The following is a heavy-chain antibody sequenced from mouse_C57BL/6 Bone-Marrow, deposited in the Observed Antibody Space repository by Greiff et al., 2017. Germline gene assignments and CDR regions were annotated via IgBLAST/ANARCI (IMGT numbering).Heavy chain of an antibody. Sequence: VQLQQSGAELVRPGASVNLSCTASGFNIKDDYMHWVKQRPEQGLEWIGWIDPENGDTEYASKFQGKATITADTSSNTAYLQLSSLTSEDTAVYYCTTGGMDYWGQGTSVTVSS. J-gene: IGHJ4*01. CDR2: IDPENGDT. V-gene: IGHV14-4*01. CDR3: TTGGMDY. CDR1: GFNIKDDY.